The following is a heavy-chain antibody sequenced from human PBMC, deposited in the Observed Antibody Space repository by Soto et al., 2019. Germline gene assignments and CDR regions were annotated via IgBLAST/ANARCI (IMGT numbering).Heavy chain of an antibody. V-gene: IGHV1-69*17. CDR3: AIESLGAKGADY. Sequence: QVHLVQSGAEVKRPGSSVNVSCEVSGDTFNSYLISWVRQAPGQGLEWMGGIIPIIGVTHLTQKFRGRVTISALSSTGTAYMELTNLVFEDTALYFCAIESLGAKGADYWGQGTLVTVYS. D-gene: IGHD3-16*01. J-gene: IGHJ4*02. CDR2: IIPIIGVT. CDR1: GDTFNSYL.